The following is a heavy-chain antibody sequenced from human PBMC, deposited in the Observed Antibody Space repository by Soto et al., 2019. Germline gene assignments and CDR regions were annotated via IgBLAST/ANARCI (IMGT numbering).Heavy chain of an antibody. V-gene: IGHV4-61*03. CDR2: IYYSGRT. CDR1: F. Sequence: FWTWIRQQKGKGLEWIGYIYYSGRTNYTPSLKSRVSISVDTSKNHFSLQLRSVTAADTAVYYCARVGGDVFGGSGGSDYRLHGTPVPVTS. J-gene: IGHJ4*01. CDR3: ARVGGDVFGGSGGSDY. D-gene: IGHD2-21*01.